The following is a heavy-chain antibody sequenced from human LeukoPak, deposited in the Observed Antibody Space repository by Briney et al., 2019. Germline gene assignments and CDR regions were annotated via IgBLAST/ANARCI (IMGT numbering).Heavy chain of an antibody. CDR2: INPQGDIT. D-gene: IGHD2-21*01. V-gene: IGHV1-46*01. CDR3: ARPSYCVADNCGYWLDP. Sequence: ASVRVSCKTSGYTFTKYLIHWVRQAPGQGLEWMGTINPQGDITNYAQRFQGRITLTEDTSTSTVYMELSSLTSEDTAVYYCARPSYCVADNCGYWLDPWGPGTLVTVSS. J-gene: IGHJ5*02. CDR1: GYTFTKYL.